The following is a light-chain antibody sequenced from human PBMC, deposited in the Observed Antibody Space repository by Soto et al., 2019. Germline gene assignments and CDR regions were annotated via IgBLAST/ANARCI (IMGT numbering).Light chain of an antibody. CDR3: QQYTSYPWT. V-gene: IGKV3-20*01. J-gene: IGKJ1*01. Sequence: EIVLTQSPGTLSLSPGERATLSCRASQSVSSSLAWYQQKTGQAPRLLISGASSRATGIPDRFSGSGSETDFTLTISRLEPDDFATYYCQQYTSYPWTFGQGTKVEIK. CDR1: QSVSSS. CDR2: GAS.